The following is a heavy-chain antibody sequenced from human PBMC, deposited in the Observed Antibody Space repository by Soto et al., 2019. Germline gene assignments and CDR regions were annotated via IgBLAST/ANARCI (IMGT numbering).Heavy chain of an antibody. D-gene: IGHD3-10*01. CDR2: INHSGST. CDR1: CGSFSGYY. J-gene: IGHJ3*02. Sequence: PSETLSLTCAVYCGSFSGYYWSWIRQPPGKGLEWIGEINHSGSTNYNPSLKSRVTISVDTSKNQFSLKLSSVTAADTAVYYCARGRRIGLLWFGEAGAFDIWGQGTMVTVSS. V-gene: IGHV4-34*01. CDR3: ARGRRIGLLWFGEAGAFDI.